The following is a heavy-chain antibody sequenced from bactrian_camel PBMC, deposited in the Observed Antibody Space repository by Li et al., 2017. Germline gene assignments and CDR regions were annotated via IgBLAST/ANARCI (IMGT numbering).Heavy chain of an antibody. D-gene: IGHD3*01. CDR1: GYTYASNC. V-gene: IGHV3S53*01. J-gene: IGHJ4*01. CDR3: AADNRPYDQCVDSWCYVGGYEYKY. Sequence: VQLVESGGGSVQAGGSLRLACSASGYTYASNCMGWFRQAPGKEREGVAAIARDGRATYADSVKARFTISQDSTRNTLYLQMTNLKPEDTAVYYCAADNRPYDQCVDSWCYVGGYEYKYWGQGTQVTVS. CDR2: IARDGRA.